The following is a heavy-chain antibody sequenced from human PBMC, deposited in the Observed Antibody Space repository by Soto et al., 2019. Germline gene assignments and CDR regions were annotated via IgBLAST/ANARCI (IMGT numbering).Heavy chain of an antibody. CDR1: GFTVSSNY. J-gene: IGHJ4*02. Sequence: EVQLVESGGGLVQPGGSLRLSCAASGFTVSSNYMSWVRQAPGKGRDWVSLISSGGSAYYADSVKGRFTISRDASKNTLSLHMNSMRVEETALYYCVGGEVRPRFVSWGQGTLVTVSS. D-gene: IGHD2-2*01. V-gene: IGHV3-66*01. CDR3: VGGEVRPRFVS. CDR2: ISSGGSA.